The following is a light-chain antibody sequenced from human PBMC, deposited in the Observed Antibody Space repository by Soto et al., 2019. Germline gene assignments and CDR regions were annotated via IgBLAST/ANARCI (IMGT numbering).Light chain of an antibody. J-gene: IGKJ4*01. Sequence: IGMTQSPVTLSVSPGERATLSCRASQHVGSNLAWYQQRPGQAPRLLISAASTRATGLPARFSGSGFGTEFTLTISSLQSEDFAFYYCQQYESWPITFGGGTQVEIK. CDR2: AAS. V-gene: IGKV3-15*01. CDR3: QQYESWPIT. CDR1: QHVGSN.